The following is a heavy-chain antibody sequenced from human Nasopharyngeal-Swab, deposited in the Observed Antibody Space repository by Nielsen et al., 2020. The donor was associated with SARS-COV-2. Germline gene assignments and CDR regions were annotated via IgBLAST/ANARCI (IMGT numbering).Heavy chain of an antibody. J-gene: IGHJ5*02. CDR2: INNDGGDT. V-gene: IGHV3-74*01. CDR3: ARDRPHNWFDP. Sequence: GGSLRLSCAASGFTFSNYWMHWVRQAPGEGLVWVSRINNDGGDTIYADSVKGRFTVSRDNAKKTLYLQMNSLRAEDTAVYYCARDRPHNWFDPWGQGTLVTVSS. D-gene: IGHD1-14*01. CDR1: GFTFSNYW.